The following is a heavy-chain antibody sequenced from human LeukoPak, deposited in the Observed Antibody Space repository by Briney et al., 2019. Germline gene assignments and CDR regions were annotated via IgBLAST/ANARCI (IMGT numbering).Heavy chain of an antibody. V-gene: IGHV3-30*18. CDR3: ANLYGDYSDY. Sequence: PGGSLRLSCAASGFTFSKFGMHWVRQAPGKGLEWLAVITYDGSSTYYGDSVKGRFTISRDNSNNKLYMQMNSLTTDDTAVYYGANLYGDYSDYWGQGTLVTVSS. J-gene: IGHJ4*02. D-gene: IGHD4-17*01. CDR1: GFTFSKFG. CDR2: ITYDGSST.